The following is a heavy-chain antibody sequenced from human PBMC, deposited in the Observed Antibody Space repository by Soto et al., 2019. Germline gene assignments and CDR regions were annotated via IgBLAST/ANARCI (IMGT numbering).Heavy chain of an antibody. CDR3: ARMLAAAGTVDWFDP. Sequence: ASVKVSCKASGFSFTGYYIHWLRQAPGQGLEWMGWINAHSGGTEYAQKFQGRVTLTRDTSIATAYLTLTSLTSDDTALYYCARMLAAAGTVDWFDPWGQGTLVTVSS. V-gene: IGHV1-2*02. J-gene: IGHJ5*02. CDR2: INAHSGGT. CDR1: GFSFTGYY. D-gene: IGHD6-13*01.